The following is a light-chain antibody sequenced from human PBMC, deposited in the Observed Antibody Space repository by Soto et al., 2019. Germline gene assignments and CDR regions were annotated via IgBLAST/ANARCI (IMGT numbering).Light chain of an antibody. CDR1: QPISTY. Sequence: DIQMTQSPSSLSVSVGDRVTISCRASQPISTYLNWYQVQPGKAPKLLIYAASSLQSGVPSRFSGSGSGTDFTLTINTLQPEDFASYHCQQTYSVPWTFGRGTKMEVK. J-gene: IGKJ1*01. CDR3: QQTYSVPWT. V-gene: IGKV1-39*01. CDR2: AAS.